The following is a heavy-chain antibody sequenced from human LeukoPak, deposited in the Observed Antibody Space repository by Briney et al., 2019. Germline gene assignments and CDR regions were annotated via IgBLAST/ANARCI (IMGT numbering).Heavy chain of an antibody. CDR3: ARAPAMFRGFDY. Sequence: LGASLQISCQGSGSRFTSYWIGWARQLPGKGLEGMGIIYPGDSDTRYSPSFQGQVTISADKSISTAYLQWSSLKASDTAMYYCARAPAMFRGFDYWGQGTLVTVSS. J-gene: IGHJ4*02. CDR1: GSRFTSYW. V-gene: IGHV5-51*01. CDR2: IYPGDSDT. D-gene: IGHD2-2*01.